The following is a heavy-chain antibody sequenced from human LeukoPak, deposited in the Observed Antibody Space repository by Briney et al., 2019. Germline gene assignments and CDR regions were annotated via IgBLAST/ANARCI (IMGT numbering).Heavy chain of an antibody. D-gene: IGHD6-13*01. CDR2: INPSGGST. J-gene: IGHJ6*02. V-gene: IGHV1-46*01. CDR1: GYTFTSYY. Sequence: ASVKVSCKASGYTFTSYYMHWVRQAPGQGLEWMGIINPSGGSTSYAQKFQGRVTMTRDTSTSTVYMELSSLRPEDTAVYYCARDRARIAAAEDYYGMDVWGQGTTVTVSS. CDR3: ARDRARIAAAEDYYGMDV.